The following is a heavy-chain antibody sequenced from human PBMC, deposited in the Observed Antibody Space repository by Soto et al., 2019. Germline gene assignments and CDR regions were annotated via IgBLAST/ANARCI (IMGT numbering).Heavy chain of an antibody. CDR2: IYYSGST. D-gene: IGHD3-16*01. CDR1: GGSISSSSYY. J-gene: IGHJ4*02. V-gene: IGHV4-39*01. CDR3: ARQHDSSIY. Sequence: QLQLQESGPGLVKPSETLSLTCTVSGGSISSSSYYWGWIRQPPGKGLEWIGSIYYSGSTYYNPSLXXRXTXXVDTSKNQFSLKLSSVTAADTAVYYCARQHDSSIYWGQGTLVTVSS.